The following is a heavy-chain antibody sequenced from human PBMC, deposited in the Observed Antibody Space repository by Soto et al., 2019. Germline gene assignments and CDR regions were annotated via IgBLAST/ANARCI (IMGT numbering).Heavy chain of an antibody. Sequence: QVQLQESGPGLVKPSQTLSLTCTVSGGSISSGGYYWSWIRQHPGKGLEWIGYIYYSGSTYYNPSITSRVTISVDTSKHQFSLKLSSVTAADTAVYYCARGVALGGYSYYYGMDVWGQGTTVTVSS. CDR3: ARGVALGGYSYYYGMDV. CDR2: IYYSGST. J-gene: IGHJ6*02. CDR1: GGSISSGGYY. D-gene: IGHD5-18*01. V-gene: IGHV4-31*03.